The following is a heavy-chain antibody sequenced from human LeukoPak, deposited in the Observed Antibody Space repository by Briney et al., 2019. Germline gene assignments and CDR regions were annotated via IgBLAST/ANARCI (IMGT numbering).Heavy chain of an antibody. D-gene: IGHD3-22*01. CDR2: ISYDGSNK. V-gene: IGHV3-30-3*01. J-gene: IGHJ4*02. CDR3: ARDIGRITMIVALDY. CDR1: GFTFSSYA. Sequence: GGSLRLSCAASGFTFSSYAMHWVRQAPGKGLEWVAVISYDGSNKYYADSVKGRFTISRDNSKNTLYLQMNSLRAEDTAVYYCARDIGRITMIVALDYWGQGTLVTVSS.